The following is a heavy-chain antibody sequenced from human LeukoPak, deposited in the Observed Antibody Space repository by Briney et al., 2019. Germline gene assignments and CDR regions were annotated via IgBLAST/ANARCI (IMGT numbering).Heavy chain of an antibody. J-gene: IGHJ4*02. V-gene: IGHV3-21*01. CDR2: ISGRGNYI. Sequence: GGSLRLSCAASGFTFSSHNMNWVRQAPGKGLEWVSSISGRGNYIFYADSVKGRFTISRDSAKNSLSLQMNSLRAEDTAVYYCAKDQGFDYCDSSGYYLDYWGQGTLVTVSS. CDR1: GFTFSSHN. D-gene: IGHD3-22*01. CDR3: AKDQGFDYCDSSGYYLDY.